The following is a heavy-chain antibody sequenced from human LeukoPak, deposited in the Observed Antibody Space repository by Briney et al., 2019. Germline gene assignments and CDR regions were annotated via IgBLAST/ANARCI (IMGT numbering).Heavy chain of an antibody. J-gene: IGHJ4*02. CDR1: GGSISSYY. V-gene: IGHV4-59*08. Sequence: SETLSLTCTVSGGSISSYYWSWIRQPPGKGLEWIGYIYYSGSTNYNPSLKSRVTISVDTSKNQFSLELSSVTAADTAVYYCARHEAAMVYFDYWGQGTLVTVSS. CDR3: ARHEAAMVYFDY. D-gene: IGHD5-18*01. CDR2: IYYSGST.